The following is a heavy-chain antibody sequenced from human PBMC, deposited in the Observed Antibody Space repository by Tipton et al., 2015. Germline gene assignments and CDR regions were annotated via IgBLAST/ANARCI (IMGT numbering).Heavy chain of an antibody. V-gene: IGHV4-59*01. CDR2: IYYSGST. J-gene: IGHJ6*02. Sequence: TLSLTCTVFGGSISSYYWSWVRRPPGKGLEWIGFIYYSGSTKYSPSLQSRVTLSIDTSKNQFSLKLSSVTAADTAVYYCVRRPLRYYYGMDVWGQGTTVTVSS. CDR3: VRRPLRYYYGMDV. CDR1: GGSISSYY.